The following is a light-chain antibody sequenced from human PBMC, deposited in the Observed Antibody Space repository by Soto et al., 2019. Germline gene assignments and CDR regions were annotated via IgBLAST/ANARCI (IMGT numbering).Light chain of an antibody. CDR3: QQRTSWPLT. V-gene: IGKV3-11*01. CDR2: DVS. J-gene: IGKJ4*01. CDR1: QSVNND. Sequence: EIVLTQSPATLSLSPGEGATLSCRASQSVNNDLAWYQQRPGQAPRLLIYDVSNRATGVPARFSGSGSGTDFTLNISSLEAEDFAIYYCQQRTSWPLTFGGGTKVESK.